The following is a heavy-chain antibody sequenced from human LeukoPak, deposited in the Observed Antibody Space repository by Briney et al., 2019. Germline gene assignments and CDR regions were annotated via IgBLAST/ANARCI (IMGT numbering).Heavy chain of an antibody. Sequence: SETLSLTCSVSGGSITRYYWSWIRQPPGRGLEWIGFVYSNGNTNYNPSLKSRVTISVDRSKNQFSLKLSSVTAADTAVYYCARGGGWDIVVVPHWFDPWGQGTLVTVSS. CDR2: VYSNGNT. D-gene: IGHD2-2*01. CDR1: GGSITRYY. V-gene: IGHV4-59*12. J-gene: IGHJ5*02. CDR3: ARGGGWDIVVVPHWFDP.